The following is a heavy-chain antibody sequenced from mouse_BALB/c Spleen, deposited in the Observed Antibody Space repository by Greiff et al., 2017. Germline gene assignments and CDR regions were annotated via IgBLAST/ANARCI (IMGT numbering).Heavy chain of an antibody. V-gene: IGHV1-4*02. CDR1: GYTFTSYT. J-gene: IGHJ3*01. CDR3: ARSNGKGLAY. CDR2: INPSSGYT. D-gene: IGHD2-1*01. Sequence: VKLMESAAELARPGASVKMSCKASGYTFTSYTMHWVKQRPGQGLEWIGYINPSSGYTEYNQKFKDKTTLTADKSSSTAYMQLSSLTSEDSAVYYCARSNGKGLAYWGQGTLVTVSA.